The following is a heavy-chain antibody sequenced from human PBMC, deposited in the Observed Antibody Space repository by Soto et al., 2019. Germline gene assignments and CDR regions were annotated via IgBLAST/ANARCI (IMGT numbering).Heavy chain of an antibody. Sequence: QMQLVQSGAEVKKPGSSVKVSCKASGGTLSSFINYPINWVRQAPGQGLEWMGGIVPNVGTVNYAQKFQGRVTITADKSTGTAYMEESSLRSEDTALYYCARRDTSGFLRYFDNWGQGTLVTVSS. CDR2: IVPNVGTV. CDR3: ARRDTSGFLRYFDN. D-gene: IGHD3-3*01. CDR1: GGTLSSFINYP. V-gene: IGHV1-69*06. J-gene: IGHJ4*02.